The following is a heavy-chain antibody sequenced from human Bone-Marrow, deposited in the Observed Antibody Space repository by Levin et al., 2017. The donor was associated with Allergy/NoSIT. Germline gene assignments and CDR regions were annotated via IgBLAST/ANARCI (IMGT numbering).Heavy chain of an antibody. CDR2: IFHSGRT. Sequence: NPSETLSLTCAVSGGSISSSNWWSWVRQPPGKGLEWIGEIFHSGRTNYNPSLKSRVTISVDKSKNQFSLKLNSVTAADTAVYYCARVAYSSGWYVDYWGQGTLVNVSS. CDR3: ARVAYSSGWYVDY. J-gene: IGHJ4*02. V-gene: IGHV4-4*02. D-gene: IGHD6-19*01. CDR1: GGSISSSNW.